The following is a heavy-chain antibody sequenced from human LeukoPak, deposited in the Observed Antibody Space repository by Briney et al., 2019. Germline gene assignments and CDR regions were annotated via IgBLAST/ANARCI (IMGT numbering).Heavy chain of an antibody. CDR2: ISGSGGST. CDR1: GFTFSSYA. Sequence: GGSLRLSCAASGFTFSSYAMSWVRQAPGKGLEWVSAISGSGGSTYHADSVKGRFTISRDNSKNTLYLQMNSLRAEDTAVYYCAKDHVPQYSGGLGAAGLDYWGQGTLVTVSS. CDR3: AKDHVPQYSGGLGAAGLDY. D-gene: IGHD6-25*01. V-gene: IGHV3-23*01. J-gene: IGHJ4*02.